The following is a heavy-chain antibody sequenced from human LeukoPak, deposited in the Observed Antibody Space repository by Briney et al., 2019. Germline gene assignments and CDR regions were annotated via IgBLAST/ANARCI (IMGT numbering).Heavy chain of an antibody. V-gene: IGHV4-59*11. Sequence: PSETLSLTCTVSGGSISSHYWSWIRQPPGKGLEWIGYIYYSGSTNYTPSLKSRVTISVDTSKNQFSLKLSSVTAADTAVYYCARVLLGWSYSGHMDVWGKGTTVTVSS. J-gene: IGHJ6*03. CDR3: ARVLLGWSYSGHMDV. D-gene: IGHD3-3*01. CDR1: GGSISSHY. CDR2: IYYSGST.